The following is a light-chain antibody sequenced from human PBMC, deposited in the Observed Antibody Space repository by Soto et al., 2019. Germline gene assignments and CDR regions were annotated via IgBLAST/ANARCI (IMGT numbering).Light chain of an antibody. V-gene: IGKV3-20*01. Sequence: DIVLTQSPGTLSLSPGERATLSCRASQSVRSRYLAWYQQKAGQAPRLLIYDASRRATGIPDRFSGSGSGTDFTLTISXLEPEDXAXXXXXXXGSSVTFGGGTKVEIK. J-gene: IGKJ4*01. CDR3: XXXGSSVT. CDR2: DAS. CDR1: QSVRSRY.